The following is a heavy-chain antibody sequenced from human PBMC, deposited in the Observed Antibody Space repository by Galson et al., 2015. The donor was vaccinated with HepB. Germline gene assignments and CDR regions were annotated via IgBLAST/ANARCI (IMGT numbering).Heavy chain of an antibody. V-gene: IGHV3-30*18. Sequence: SLRLSCAASGFTFSTYGMHWVRQTPGKGLEWVGVISHDGTVKYYGDSVKDRFTLSRDNSKNTLYLQMSSLRAEDTAVYFYGKETHQYSSGWYYYDWGQGTLVTVSS. J-gene: IGHJ4*02. D-gene: IGHD6-19*01. CDR1: GFTFSTYG. CDR2: ISHDGTVK. CDR3: GKETHQYSSGWYYYD.